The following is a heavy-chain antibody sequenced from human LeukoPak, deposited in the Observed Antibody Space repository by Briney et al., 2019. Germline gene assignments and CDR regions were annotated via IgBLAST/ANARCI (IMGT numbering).Heavy chain of an antibody. CDR3: ARDQRPYYYDSSGYYTLDY. D-gene: IGHD3-22*01. V-gene: IGHV1-69*13. J-gene: IGHJ4*02. CDR2: IIPIFGTA. Sequence: ASVTVSCKASGGTFSSYAISWVRQAPGQGLEWMGGIIPIFGTANYAQKFQGRVTITADESTSTAYMELSSLRSEDTAVYYCARDQRPYYYDSSGYYTLDYWGQGTLVTVSS. CDR1: GGTFSSYA.